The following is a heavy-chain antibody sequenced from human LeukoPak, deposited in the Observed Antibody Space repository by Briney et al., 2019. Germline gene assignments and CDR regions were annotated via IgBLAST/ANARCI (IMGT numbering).Heavy chain of an antibody. V-gene: IGHV3-64*01. CDR3: ARVGDVGLFDY. D-gene: IGHD1-26*01. Sequence: TGGSLRLSCAASGFTFSSYAMHWVRQAPGKGLEYVSAMSSNGGTTDYANSVKGRFTISRDNSKNTLYLQMGSLRAEDMAVYYCARVGDVGLFDYWGQGTLVTVSS. CDR1: GFTFSSYA. CDR2: MSSNGGTT. J-gene: IGHJ4*02.